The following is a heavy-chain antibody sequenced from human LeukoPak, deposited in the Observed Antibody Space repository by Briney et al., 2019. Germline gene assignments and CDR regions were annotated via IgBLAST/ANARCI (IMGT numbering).Heavy chain of an antibody. Sequence: GGSLRLSCAASGFTFNNYGMHWVRQAPGKGLEWVAVISYDGRNKYYADSVKGRFTISRDNSKNTLSLEMSSLRAEDTAVYYCAQDPSVRTALVYYFEYWGQGSLVTVSS. CDR1: GFTFNNYG. D-gene: IGHD5-18*01. V-gene: IGHV3-30*18. J-gene: IGHJ4*02. CDR2: ISYDGRNK. CDR3: AQDPSVRTALVYYFEY.